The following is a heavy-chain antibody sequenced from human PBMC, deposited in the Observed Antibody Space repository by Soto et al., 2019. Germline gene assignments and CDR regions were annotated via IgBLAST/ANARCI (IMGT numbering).Heavy chain of an antibody. V-gene: IGHV4-4*07. CDR1: GASVRSYH. J-gene: IGHJ5*02. CDR2: VQMSGTT. Sequence: SETLSLTCAVSGASVRSYHWSWIRQAAGKGLEWIGRVQMSGTTNYDPSLKTRVTMSLDTSKNEVSLRMTSVTAADTAVYFCAKDRSTMRWFDPWGQGILVTVSS. CDR3: AKDRSTMRWFDP. D-gene: IGHD1-1*01.